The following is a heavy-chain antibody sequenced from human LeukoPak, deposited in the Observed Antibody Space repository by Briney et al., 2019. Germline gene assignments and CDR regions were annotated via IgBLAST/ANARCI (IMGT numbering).Heavy chain of an antibody. V-gene: IGHV3-23*01. CDR2: IGGDGHST. CDR1: GFTFNIYA. Sequence: GGSLRLSCAASGFTFNIYAMTWVRQAPGKGLEWVSAIGGDGHSTDYADSVKGRFTISRDNSKNTLYLQMNSLRAEDTAVYYCAKASFLAEGDYWGQGTLVTVSS. D-gene: IGHD3-3*01. J-gene: IGHJ4*02. CDR3: AKASFLAEGDY.